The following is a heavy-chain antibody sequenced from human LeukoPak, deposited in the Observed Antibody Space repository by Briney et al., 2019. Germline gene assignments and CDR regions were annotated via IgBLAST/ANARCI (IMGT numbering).Heavy chain of an antibody. CDR1: GFTFSTYA. CDR2: IKWDGGRT. Sequence: SGGSLRLSCAASGFTFSTYAMTWVRQAPGKGLEWVSGIKWDGGRTGYADSVKGRFTISRDNSRSTLYLQMDSLRADDTAVYYCASRHSSGWSTGYLQHWGRGTLVTVSS. D-gene: IGHD6-19*01. CDR3: ASRHSSGWSTGYLQH. V-gene: IGHV3-23*01. J-gene: IGHJ1*01.